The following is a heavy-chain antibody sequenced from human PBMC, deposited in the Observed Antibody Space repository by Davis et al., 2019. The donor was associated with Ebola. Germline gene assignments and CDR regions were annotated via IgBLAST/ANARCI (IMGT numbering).Heavy chain of an antibody. V-gene: IGHV3-30*19. CDR2: ISYDGSNK. D-gene: IGHD4-23*01. CDR3: ASGIDDYGGNSVDY. Sequence: GESLKISCAASGFTFSSYGMHWVRQAPGKGLEWVAVISYDGSNKYYADSAQGRFTIYRDNSKNPLYLQMHSLRAGDTAVDYCASGIDDYGGNSVDYWGQGTLVTVSS. CDR1: GFTFSSYG. J-gene: IGHJ4*02.